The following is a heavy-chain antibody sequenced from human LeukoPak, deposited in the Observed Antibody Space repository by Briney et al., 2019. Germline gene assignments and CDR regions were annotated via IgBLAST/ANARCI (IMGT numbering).Heavy chain of an antibody. CDR3: ARLVVPAAMGHGLDY. Sequence: PSETLSLTCIVSGGSISSTSYYWGWIRQPPGKGLEWIVTIYYSGTTYYNPSLKSRVTISVDTSKNQFSLKLSSVTAADTAVYYCARLVVPAAMGHGLDYWGQGTMVTVSS. CDR2: IYYSGTT. CDR1: GGSISSTSYY. V-gene: IGHV4-39*01. J-gene: IGHJ4*02. D-gene: IGHD2-2*01.